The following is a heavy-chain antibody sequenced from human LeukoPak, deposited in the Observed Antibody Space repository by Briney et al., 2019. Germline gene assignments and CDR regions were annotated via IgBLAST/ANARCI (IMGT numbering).Heavy chain of an antibody. CDR2: INPNSGGT. V-gene: IGHV1-2*06. CDR3: ARTPPYSGYAENDY. Sequence: ASVKVSCKASGYTFTGYYLHWVRQAPGQGLEWMGRINPNSGGTNYAQKFQGRVTMTRDTSISTAYMDLSRLRSEDTAVYYCARTPPYSGYAENDYWGQGTLVTVSS. D-gene: IGHD5-12*01. CDR1: GYTFTGYY. J-gene: IGHJ4*02.